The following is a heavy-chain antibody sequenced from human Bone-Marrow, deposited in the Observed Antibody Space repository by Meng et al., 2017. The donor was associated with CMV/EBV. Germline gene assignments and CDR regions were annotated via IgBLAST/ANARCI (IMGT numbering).Heavy chain of an antibody. CDR2: TYYRSKWYN. CDR1: GDSVSSNSAA. Sequence: SEPLSLTCAISGDSVSSNSAAWNWTRQSPSRGLEWLGRTYYRSKWYNDYAVSVKSRITINPDTSKNQFSLQLNSVTPEDTAVYYCARDGRAIAAAGTGNWFDPWGQGTLVTVSS. J-gene: IGHJ5*02. CDR3: ARDGRAIAAAGTGNWFDP. V-gene: IGHV6-1*01. D-gene: IGHD6-13*01.